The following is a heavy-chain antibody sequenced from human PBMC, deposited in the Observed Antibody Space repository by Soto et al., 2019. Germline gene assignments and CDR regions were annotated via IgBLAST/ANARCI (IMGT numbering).Heavy chain of an antibody. J-gene: IGHJ6*02. CDR1: GFTFSNYG. CDR3: AKDRRVRDGLDV. D-gene: IGHD3-10*01. Sequence: QVQLVESGGGVVQPGGSLRLSCAASGFTFSNYGVHWVRQAPGSGLEWVALISYDGNYQYYADAVKGRFAISRDNSKDTLYLEMTSLRSEDTAIYYCAKDRRVRDGLDVWGQGTTGTVSS. V-gene: IGHV3-30*18. CDR2: ISYDGNYQ.